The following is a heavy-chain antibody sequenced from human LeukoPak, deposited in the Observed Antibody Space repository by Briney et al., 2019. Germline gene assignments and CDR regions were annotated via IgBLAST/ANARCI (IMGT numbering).Heavy chain of an antibody. CDR2: INQDGSEN. J-gene: IGHJ3*02. CDR1: GFTFSNYW. V-gene: IGHV3-7*01. D-gene: IGHD5-18*01. Sequence: QSGGSLRLSCAASGFTFSNYWMTWVRQAPGKGLEWVANINQDGSENYYVDSLKGRFTISRDNAKNSLYLQMNSLRAEDTAVYYCARDGRGGYSYGDDAFDIWGQGTMVTVSS. CDR3: ARDGRGGYSYGDDAFDI.